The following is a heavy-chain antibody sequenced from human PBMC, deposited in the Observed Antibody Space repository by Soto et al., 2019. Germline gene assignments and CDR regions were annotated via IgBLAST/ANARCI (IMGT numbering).Heavy chain of an antibody. CDR3: AKDPPTTGTTFDY. CDR1: GFTFSSFA. J-gene: IGHJ4*02. V-gene: IGHV3-23*01. D-gene: IGHD1-1*01. Sequence: LRLSCAASGFTFSSFAMSWVRQAPGKGLEWVSTINKSGGSTYYADSVKGRFTISRDNSKNMLFLQINGLRAEDTAVYYCAKDPPTTGTTFDYWGRGTLVTVSS. CDR2: INKSGGST.